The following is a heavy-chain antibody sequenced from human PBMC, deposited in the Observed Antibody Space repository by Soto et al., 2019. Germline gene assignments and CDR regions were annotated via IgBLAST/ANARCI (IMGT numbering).Heavy chain of an antibody. J-gene: IGHJ4*02. D-gene: IGHD1-26*01. V-gene: IGHV4-59*01. CDR1: GGSISSYY. Sequence: SETLSLTCTVSGGSISSYYWSWIRQPPGKGLEWIGYIYYSGSTNYNPSLKSRVTISVDTSKNQFSLKLSSVTAADTAVYYCARLPGAILPPHYFDYWGQGTLVTVSS. CDR3: ARLPGAILPPHYFDY. CDR2: IYYSGST.